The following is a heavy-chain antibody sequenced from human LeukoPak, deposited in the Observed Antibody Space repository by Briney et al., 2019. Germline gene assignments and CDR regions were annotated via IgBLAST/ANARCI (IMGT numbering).Heavy chain of an antibody. J-gene: IGHJ4*02. Sequence: ASVKVSCKASGYTFTSYGISWVRQAPGQGLEWMGWISAYNGNTNYAQKLQGRVTMTTDTSTSTAYMELRSLRSDDTAVYYCATVQYYDSSGYRYDYWGQGTLVTVSS. CDR1: GYTFTSYG. V-gene: IGHV1-18*01. D-gene: IGHD3-22*01. CDR3: ATVQYYDSSGYRYDY. CDR2: ISAYNGNT.